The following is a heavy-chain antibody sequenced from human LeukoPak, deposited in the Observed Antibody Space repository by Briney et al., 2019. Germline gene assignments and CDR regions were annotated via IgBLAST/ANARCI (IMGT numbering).Heavy chain of an antibody. Sequence: SGGSLRLSCAASGFTFSSYSMNWVRQAPGKGLEWVSSISSSSSYIYYADSVKGRFTISRDNAQNSLYLQMNSLRAEDTAVYYCARDHEYSYGFDYWGQGTLVTVSS. CDR2: ISSSSSYI. CDR1: GFTFSSYS. V-gene: IGHV3-21*01. CDR3: ARDHEYSYGFDY. D-gene: IGHD5-18*01. J-gene: IGHJ4*02.